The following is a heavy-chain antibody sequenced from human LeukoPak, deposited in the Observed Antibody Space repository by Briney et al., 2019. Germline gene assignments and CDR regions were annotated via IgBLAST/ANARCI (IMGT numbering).Heavy chain of an antibody. V-gene: IGHV3-48*02. J-gene: IGHJ4*02. CDR1: GFTFSTYS. Sequence: PGGSLRLSCAASGFTFSTYSMNWVRQAPGKGLEWVSYISTSSSTIYYADSVKGRFTISRDHANNSLYLQMNSLRDEGPAVYYCARGNLGGDYWGQGTLVSVSS. D-gene: IGHD1-14*01. CDR3: ARGNLGGDY. CDR2: ISTSSSTI.